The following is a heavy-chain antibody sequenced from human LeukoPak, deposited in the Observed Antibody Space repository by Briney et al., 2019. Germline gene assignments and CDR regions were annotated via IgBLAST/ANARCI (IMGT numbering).Heavy chain of an antibody. CDR2: ISSSSSTI. V-gene: IGHV3-48*01. J-gene: IGHJ3*02. D-gene: IGHD1-26*01. Sequence: GGSLRLSCAASGFTFSSYSMNWVRQAPGKGLEWVSYISSSSSTIYYADSVKGRFTISRDNAKNSLYLQMNSLRVEDTAVYYCARGGSYSNDAFDIWGQGTMVTVSS. CDR3: ARGGSYSNDAFDI. CDR1: GFTFSSYS.